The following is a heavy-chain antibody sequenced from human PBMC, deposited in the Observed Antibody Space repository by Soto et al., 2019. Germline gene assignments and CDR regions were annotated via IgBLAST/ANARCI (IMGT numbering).Heavy chain of an antibody. D-gene: IGHD1-26*01. J-gene: IGHJ5*02. V-gene: IGHV1-69*04. CDR2: IIPILGIA. CDR3: ARDHVGATAGP. Sequence: VASVKVSCKDSGGTFSSYTISWVRQAPGQGLEWMGRIIPILGIANYAQKFQGRVTITADKSTSTAYMELSSLRSEDTAVYYCARDHVGATAGPWGQGTLVTGSS. CDR1: GGTFSSYT.